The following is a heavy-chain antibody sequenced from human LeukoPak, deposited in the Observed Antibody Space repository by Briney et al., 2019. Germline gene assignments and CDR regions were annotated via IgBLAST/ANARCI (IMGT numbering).Heavy chain of an antibody. D-gene: IGHD3-3*01. Sequence: ASVKVSCKASGYTFTSYYMHWVRQAPGQGLEWMGIINPSGGSTNYAQKFQGRVTMTRDTSTSTVYMELSSLRSEDTAVYYCARDSDYDFWSGYYTGFPLGYWGQGTLVTVSS. CDR1: GYTFTSYY. CDR3: ARDSDYDFWSGYYTGFPLGY. J-gene: IGHJ4*02. V-gene: IGHV1-46*01. CDR2: INPSGGST.